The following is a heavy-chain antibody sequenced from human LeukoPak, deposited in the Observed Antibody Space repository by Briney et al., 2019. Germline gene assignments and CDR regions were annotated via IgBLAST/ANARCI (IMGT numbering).Heavy chain of an antibody. Sequence: TLSLTCTVSGGSISSYYWSWIRQPPGKGLEWIGYIYYSGSTNYNPSLKSRVTISVDTSKNQFSLKLSSVTAADTAVYYCARDFRDGYNSRFDYWGQGTLVTVSS. CDR3: ARDFRDGYNSRFDY. CDR2: IYYSGST. CDR1: GGSISSYY. V-gene: IGHV4-59*01. D-gene: IGHD5-12*01. J-gene: IGHJ4*02.